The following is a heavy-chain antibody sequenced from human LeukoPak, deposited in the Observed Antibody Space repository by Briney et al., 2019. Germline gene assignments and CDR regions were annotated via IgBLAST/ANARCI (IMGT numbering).Heavy chain of an antibody. Sequence: SQTLSLTCTVSGGSLSIGAYCWSWIRQRPGKGLELIGYMYYDGSTYSNPSLKSRLTISVDTSKNQFSLKLSSVTAADTAVYYCARGPYYDFWSGYPYMDVWGKGTTVTVSS. V-gene: IGHV4-31*03. CDR1: GGSLSIGAYC. CDR2: MYYDGST. CDR3: ARGPYYDFWSGYPYMDV. D-gene: IGHD3-3*01. J-gene: IGHJ6*03.